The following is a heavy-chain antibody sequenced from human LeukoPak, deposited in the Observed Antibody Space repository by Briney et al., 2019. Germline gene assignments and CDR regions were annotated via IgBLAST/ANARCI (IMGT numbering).Heavy chain of an antibody. CDR2: MYRSEA. CDR1: GAFIIGDTHY. J-gene: IGHJ4*02. Sequence: LSLPCSVSGAFIIGDTHYWNGIRQHPEGGLEWIGRMYRSEASYNPSLRSRVSFSVDPSRNQFSLTLDFVTAADTAVYFCAGLRDGSTSKFNYWGRGTLVTVSS. D-gene: IGHD5-24*01. V-gene: IGHV4-31*03. CDR3: AGLRDGSTSKFNY.